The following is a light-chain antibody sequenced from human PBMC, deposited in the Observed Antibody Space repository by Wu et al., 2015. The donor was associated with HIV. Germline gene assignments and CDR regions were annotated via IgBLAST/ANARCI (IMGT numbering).Light chain of an antibody. CDR2: GAS. CDR1: QTIYNN. Sequence: EIVMTQSPVTLSLSPGEGATLSCRASQTIYNNLAWYQQKPGQAPRLLVSGASTRATGVPARFSGSGSGTDFTLIINSLQSEDFAVYYCQQYNSWPLTFGGGTKVEIK. V-gene: IGKV3-15*01. J-gene: IGKJ4*01. CDR3: QQYNSWPLT.